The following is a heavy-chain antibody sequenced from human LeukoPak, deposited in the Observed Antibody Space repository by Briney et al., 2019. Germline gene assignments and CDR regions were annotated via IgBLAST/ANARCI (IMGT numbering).Heavy chain of an antibody. CDR2: IIPILGIA. J-gene: IGHJ5*02. Sequence: SVKVSCKASGGTFSSYAISRVRQAPGQGLEWMGRIIPILGIANYAQKFQGRVTITADKSTSTAYMELSSLRSEDTAVYYCARGPTRLGYCSGGSCQNWFDPWGQGTLVTVSS. D-gene: IGHD2-15*01. CDR1: GGTFSSYA. V-gene: IGHV1-69*04. CDR3: ARGPTRLGYCSGGSCQNWFDP.